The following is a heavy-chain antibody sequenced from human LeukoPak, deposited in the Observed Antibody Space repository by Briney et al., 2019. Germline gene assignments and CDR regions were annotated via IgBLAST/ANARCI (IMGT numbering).Heavy chain of an antibody. Sequence: GGSLRLSCAASGFTFSTYWMHWVRQAPGKGLVWVSRINTDGSSTTYADSVKGRFTLSRDNARNTLFLQMNSLRAENTAVYYCARDPKNNYFDYWGQGTLVTVSS. CDR1: GFTFSTYW. V-gene: IGHV3-74*01. CDR3: ARDPKNNYFDY. J-gene: IGHJ4*02. CDR2: INTDGSST.